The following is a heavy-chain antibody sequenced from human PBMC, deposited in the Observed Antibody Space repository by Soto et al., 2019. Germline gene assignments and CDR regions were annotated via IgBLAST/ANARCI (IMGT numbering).Heavy chain of an antibody. Sequence: QVQLVQSGAELKKPGASLKVSCKASGYIFLNYGVSWVRQAPGQGLEWIGWISAENGDTNYAQKFQGRATMTTDTLTSTAYLDVRSLSSHDTAIYYYARGVRISGYYDYYMDVWGKGTTVTVSS. CDR3: ARGVRISGYYDYYMDV. D-gene: IGHD3-10*02. CDR1: GYIFLNYG. CDR2: ISAENGDT. V-gene: IGHV1-18*01. J-gene: IGHJ6*03.